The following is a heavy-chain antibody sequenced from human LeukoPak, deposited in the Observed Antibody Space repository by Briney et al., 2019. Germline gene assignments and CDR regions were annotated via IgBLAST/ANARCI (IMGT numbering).Heavy chain of an antibody. J-gene: IGHJ4*02. D-gene: IGHD3-3*01. CDR3: AKGFTVFGVVIPFDY. Sequence: SETLSLTCSVSGGSISSGAYYWSWIRQHPGKGLEWIGYTYYSGSTYYNPSLKSRIDISVYTSKDQFSLKLSSVTAADTAVYYCAKGFTVFGVVIPFDYWGQGTLVTVSS. V-gene: IGHV4-31*03. CDR1: GGSISSGAYY. CDR2: TYYSGST.